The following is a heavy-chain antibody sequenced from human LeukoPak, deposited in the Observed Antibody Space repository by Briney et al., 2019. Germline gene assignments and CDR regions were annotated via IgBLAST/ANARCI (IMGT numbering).Heavy chain of an antibody. D-gene: IGHD6-19*01. Sequence: PGRSLRLSCAASGFTFSNYGMHWVRQAQGEGREWAAAIWNDGSYKFYADSVKGRFTISRDNSKNTLSLEMNSLRAEDTAVYYCATDHRGPVDGSGWGDAFDMWGQGTMVTVSS. V-gene: IGHV3-33*01. CDR3: ATDHRGPVDGSGWGDAFDM. J-gene: IGHJ3*02. CDR1: GFTFSNYG. CDR2: IWNDGSYK.